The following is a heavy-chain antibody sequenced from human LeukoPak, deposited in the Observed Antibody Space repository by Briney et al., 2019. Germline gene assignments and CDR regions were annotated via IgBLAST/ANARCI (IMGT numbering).Heavy chain of an antibody. CDR2: MNPKSGHT. Sequence: ASVKVSCKASGYTFINYDINWVRQAAGQGLEWMGWMNPKSGHTGYAQKFQGRVTMTGDTSKTTAYLEVSSLKSEDTAVYYWAGGGGGKDGDDRFYYGMDVWGKGTTVTVST. D-gene: IGHD4-17*01. CDR3: AGGGGGKDGDDRFYYGMDV. V-gene: IGHV1-8*01. CDR1: GYTFINYD. J-gene: IGHJ6*04.